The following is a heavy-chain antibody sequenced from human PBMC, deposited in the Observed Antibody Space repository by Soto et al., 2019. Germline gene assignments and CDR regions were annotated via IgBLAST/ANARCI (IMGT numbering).Heavy chain of an antibody. V-gene: IGHV1-24*01. J-gene: IGHJ6*02. CDR2: FDPEDGET. CDR3: ATRIVGATFYYYYYGMDV. D-gene: IGHD1-26*01. Sequence: ASVKVSCKVSGYTLTELSMHWVRQAPGKGLEWMGGFDPEDGETIYAQKFQGRVTMTEDTSTDTAYMELSSLRSEDTAVYYCATRIVGATFYYYYYGMDVWGQGTTVTVSS. CDR1: GYTLTELS.